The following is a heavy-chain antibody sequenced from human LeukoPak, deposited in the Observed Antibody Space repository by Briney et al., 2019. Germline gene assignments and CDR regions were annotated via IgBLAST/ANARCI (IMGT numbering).Heavy chain of an antibody. CDR1: GGSISSYY. V-gene: IGHV4-59*01. D-gene: IGHD5-24*01. Sequence: PSETLSLTCTVSGGSISSYYWSWNRQPPGKGLEWIGYIYYSGSTNYNPSLKSRVTISVDTSKNQFSLKLSSVTAADTAVYYCARVDQLRSLDYWGQGTLVTVSS. CDR3: ARVDQLRSLDY. J-gene: IGHJ4*02. CDR2: IYYSGST.